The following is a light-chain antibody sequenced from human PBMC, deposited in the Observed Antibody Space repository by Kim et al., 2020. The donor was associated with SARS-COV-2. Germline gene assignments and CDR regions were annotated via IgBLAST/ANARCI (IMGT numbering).Light chain of an antibody. CDR1: SSDVVNDY. J-gene: IGLJ3*02. CDR2: DVN. V-gene: IGLV2-14*03. Sequence: PGQSITISCTGTSSDVVNDYVSWYQQHPGKAPKLMVFDVNDRPSGVSNRFSGSKSGNTASLTISGLQAEDEADYYCSSYTTSSLWVFGGGTKVTVL. CDR3: SSYTTSSLWV.